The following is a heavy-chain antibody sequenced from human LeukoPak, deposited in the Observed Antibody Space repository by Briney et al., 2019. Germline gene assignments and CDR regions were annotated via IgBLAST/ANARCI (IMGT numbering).Heavy chain of an antibody. Sequence: GESLKISCKGSGYSFTSYWIGWVRQMPGKGLEWMGIIYPGDSDTRYSPSFQGQVTISADKSISTAHLQWSSLKASDTAMYYCARLVAVAGTWYGYFDYWGQGTLVTVSS. D-gene: IGHD6-19*01. CDR1: GYSFTSYW. V-gene: IGHV5-51*01. CDR3: ARLVAVAGTWYGYFDY. CDR2: IYPGDSDT. J-gene: IGHJ4*02.